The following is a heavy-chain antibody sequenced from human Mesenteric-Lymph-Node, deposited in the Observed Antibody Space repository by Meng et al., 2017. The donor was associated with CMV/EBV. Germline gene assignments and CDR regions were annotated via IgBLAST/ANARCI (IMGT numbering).Heavy chain of an antibody. CDR1: GFMFTNYA. Sequence: GGSLKISCVGAGFMFTNYAIHWVRQAPGKGLEWVTVISNRATNEYYADSVKGRFTVSRDNSKNTVFLQMSGLRTEDTAVYYCARENDYTNYFDSWGRGTLVTVSS. CDR3: ARENDYTNYFDS. J-gene: IGHJ4*02. V-gene: IGHV3-30*03. D-gene: IGHD4-11*01. CDR2: ISNRATNE.